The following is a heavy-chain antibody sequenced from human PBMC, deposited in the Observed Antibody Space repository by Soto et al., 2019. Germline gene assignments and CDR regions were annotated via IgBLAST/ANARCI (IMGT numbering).Heavy chain of an antibody. V-gene: IGHV3-23*01. D-gene: IGHD1-26*01. CDR1: GFTFISNA. Sequence: PGGSLRLSCAASGFTFISNAMSWVRQAPGKGLEWVSGISGNGAKTYYADSGKGRFTISRDNSKNTLYLQMNSLRAEDTAIYYCAKDLKYSGSYYIDYWGQGTLVTVSS. CDR3: AKDLKYSGSYYIDY. J-gene: IGHJ4*02. CDR2: ISGNGAKT.